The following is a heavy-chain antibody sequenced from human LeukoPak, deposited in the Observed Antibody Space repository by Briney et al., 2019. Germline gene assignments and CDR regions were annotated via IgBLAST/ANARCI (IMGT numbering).Heavy chain of an antibody. CDR2: IYDSGKT. CDR1: GDSISSYY. D-gene: IGHD3-16*01. J-gene: IGHJ4*02. CDR3: AGGGGTLDY. Sequence: LETLSLTCTVSGDSISSYYWSWIRQPPGKGLEWIGYIYDSGKTNYNASLISRVTISVDTSKNQFSLKLTSVTPADTAVYYFAGGGGTLDYWGQGTLVTVSS. V-gene: IGHV4-59*01.